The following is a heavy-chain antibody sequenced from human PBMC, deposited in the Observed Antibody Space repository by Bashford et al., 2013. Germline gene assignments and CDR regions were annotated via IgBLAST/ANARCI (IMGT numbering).Heavy chain of an antibody. CDR3: AHCYGQYRGYYYGMDV. D-gene: IGHD1-26*01. CDR2: IYWNDDK. CDR1: GFSLSTSGVG. V-gene: IGHV2-5*01. Sequence: GPTLVKPTQTLTLTCTFSGFSLSTSGVGVGWIRQPPGKALEWLALIYWNDDKRYSPSLKSRLTITKDTSKNQVVLTMTNMDPVDTATYYCAHCYGQYRGYYYGMDVWGQGTTVTVSS. J-gene: IGHJ6*02.